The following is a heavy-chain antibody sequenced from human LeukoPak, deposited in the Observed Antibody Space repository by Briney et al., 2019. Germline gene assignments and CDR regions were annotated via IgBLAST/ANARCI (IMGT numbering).Heavy chain of an antibody. CDR2: MYSSGST. Sequence: SETLSLTCTVSGDSISSYYWTWIRQPPGKGLEWIGYMYSSGSTDSNPSLKSRVAMSVDTSRNQFSLRLSSVTAADTAVYYCAPTNLFHPYWYFDLWGRGALVTVSS. CDR3: APTNLFHPYWYFDL. V-gene: IGHV4-59*01. CDR1: GDSISSYY. J-gene: IGHJ2*01. D-gene: IGHD2-21*01.